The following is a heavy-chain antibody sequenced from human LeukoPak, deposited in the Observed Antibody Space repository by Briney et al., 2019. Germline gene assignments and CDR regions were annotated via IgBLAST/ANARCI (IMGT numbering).Heavy chain of an antibody. CDR3: ARDRSQLLWFGELTN. V-gene: IGHV3-21*01. Sequence: GGSLRLSCAASGFTFSSYSMNWVRQAPGKGLEWVSSISSSSSYIYYADSVKGRFTISRDNAKNSLYLQMNSLRAEDTAVYYCARDRSQLLWFGELTNWGQGTLVTVSS. CDR1: GFTFSSYS. CDR2: ISSSSSYI. D-gene: IGHD3-10*01. J-gene: IGHJ4*02.